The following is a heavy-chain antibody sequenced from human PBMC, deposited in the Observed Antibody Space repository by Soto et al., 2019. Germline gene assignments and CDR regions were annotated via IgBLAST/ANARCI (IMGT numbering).Heavy chain of an antibody. J-gene: IGHJ6*02. CDR1: GYTFTGYY. D-gene: IGHD6-13*01. CDR3: ARVGAAAGTKGPYYYYGMDV. Sequence: ASVEISSKASGYTFTGYYMHWVRQAPGQGLEWMGWINPNSGGTNYAQKFQGRVTMTRDTSISTAYMELSGLRSDDTAVYYCARVGAAAGTKGPYYYYGMDVWGQGASVNVSS. CDR2: INPNSGGT. V-gene: IGHV1-2*02.